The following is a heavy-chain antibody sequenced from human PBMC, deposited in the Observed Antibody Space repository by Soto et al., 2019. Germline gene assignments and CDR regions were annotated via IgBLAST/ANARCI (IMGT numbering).Heavy chain of an antibody. CDR2: IYYSGST. J-gene: IGHJ4*02. D-gene: IGHD6-19*01. Sequence: SETLSLTCTVSGGSISSGSYYWGWIRQPPGKGLEWIGSIYYSGSTYYNPSLKSRVTISVDTSKNQFSLKLSSVTAADTAVYYCAIPGYSSGWYDYWGQGTLVTVSS. CDR3: AIPGYSSGWYDY. V-gene: IGHV4-39*01. CDR1: GGSISSGSYY.